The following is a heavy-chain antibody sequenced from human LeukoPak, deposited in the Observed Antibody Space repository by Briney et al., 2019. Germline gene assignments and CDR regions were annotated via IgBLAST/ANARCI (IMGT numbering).Heavy chain of an antibody. CDR1: GFTFTSYS. CDR3: ARDRGPYCSGGSCYPAYFDY. J-gene: IGHJ4*02. CDR2: ISGGSTYI. Sequence: GGSLRLSCAASGFTFTSYSMNWVRQAPGKGLEWVSSISGGSTYIYYADSVEGRFTISRDNAKNSLYLQMNSLRAEDTAVYYCARDRGPYCSGGSCYPAYFDYWGQGTLVTVSS. V-gene: IGHV3-21*01. D-gene: IGHD2-15*01.